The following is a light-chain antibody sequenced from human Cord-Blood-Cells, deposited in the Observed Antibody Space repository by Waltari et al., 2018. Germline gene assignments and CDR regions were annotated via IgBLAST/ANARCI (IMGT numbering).Light chain of an antibody. CDR3: NSRDSSGNHLVV. CDR2: GKN. V-gene: IGLV3-19*01. CDR1: SLRSYY. Sequence: SSELTQDPAVSVALGTTVRITCQGDSLRSYYASWYKQKPGHAPVLVIYGKNNRPSGIPDRFAGSNSGNTASLTITGAQAEDEADYYCNSRDSSGNHLVVFGGGTKLTVL. J-gene: IGLJ2*01.